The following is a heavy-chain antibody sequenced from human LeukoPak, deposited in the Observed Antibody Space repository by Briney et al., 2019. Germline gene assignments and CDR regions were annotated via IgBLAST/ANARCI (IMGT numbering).Heavy chain of an antibody. V-gene: IGHV3-21*01. CDR3: ARTRDGYNWDAFDI. Sequence: GGSLRLSCVASGFTFANYAMNWVRQAPGKGLEWVSTIGVSSNSIYYADSVKGRFTISRDNGKNSLYLQMDSLTAEDTAVYYCARTRDGYNWDAFDIWGQGTMVTVSS. CDR2: IGVSSNSI. CDR1: GFTFANYA. D-gene: IGHD5-24*01. J-gene: IGHJ3*02.